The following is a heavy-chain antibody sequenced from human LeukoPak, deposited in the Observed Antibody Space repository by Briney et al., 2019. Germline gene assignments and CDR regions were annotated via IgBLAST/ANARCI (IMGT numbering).Heavy chain of an antibody. V-gene: IGHV1-69*05. CDR2: IIPLFGTP. D-gene: IGHD2-8*01. J-gene: IGHJ4*02. CDR1: GGTLDNFA. Sequence: GASVKVSCKTSGGTLDNFAISWVRQAPGHGLEWVGGIIPLFGTPDYPQKFQARVTVTTDESTGTAYMEMSSLRADDTALYYCARTNLDCKNGVCYDYWGQGTPVTVSS. CDR3: ARTNLDCKNGVCYDY.